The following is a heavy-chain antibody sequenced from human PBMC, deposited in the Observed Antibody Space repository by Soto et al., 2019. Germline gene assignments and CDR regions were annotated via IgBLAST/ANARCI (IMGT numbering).Heavy chain of an antibody. CDR1: GGSSSRSHNL. CDR3: ARYYGDYKNYFDY. J-gene: IGHJ4*02. V-gene: IGHV4-39*01. D-gene: IGHD4-17*01. CDR2: IFYSGTT. Sequence: SETLSLTCTVTGGSSSRSHNLWVWIRQPPGKGLELIGSIFYSGTTYNNPSLNSRVTLSVDTSKNQFSLKLNSVTAADTAVYYCARYYGDYKNYFDYWGQGTLVTVSS.